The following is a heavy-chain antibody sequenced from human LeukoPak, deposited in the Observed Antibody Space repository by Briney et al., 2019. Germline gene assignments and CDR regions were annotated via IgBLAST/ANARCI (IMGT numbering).Heavy chain of an antibody. J-gene: IGHJ4*02. V-gene: IGHV4-34*01. CDR3: AINLHFWSGFWAYYFDN. Sequence: ETLSLTCAVYGGSFSGYYWSWIRQPPGKGLEWIGSIYYSGSTYYNPSLKSRVTISVDTSKNQFSLKLSSVTAADTAVYYCAINLHFWSGFWAYYFDNWGQGTLVTVSS. D-gene: IGHD3-3*02. CDR1: GGSFSGYY. CDR2: IYYSGST.